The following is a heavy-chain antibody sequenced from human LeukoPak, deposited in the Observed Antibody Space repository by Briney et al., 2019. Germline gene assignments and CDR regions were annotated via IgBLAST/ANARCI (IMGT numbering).Heavy chain of an antibody. CDR3: ARLPYDAGWYFDL. CDR2: IYYSGST. V-gene: IGHV4-39*01. CDR1: GGSISSSSYY. J-gene: IGHJ2*01. Sequence: SETLSLTCTVPGGSISSSSYYWGWIRQPPGKGLEWIGSIYYSGSTYYNPSLKSRVTISVDTSKNQFSLKLSSVTAADTAVYYCARLPYDAGWYFDLWGRGNLVTVSS. D-gene: IGHD3-3*01.